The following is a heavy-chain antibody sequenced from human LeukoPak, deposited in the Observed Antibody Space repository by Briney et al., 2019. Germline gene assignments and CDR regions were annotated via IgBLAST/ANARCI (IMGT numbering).Heavy chain of an antibody. Sequence: SETLSLTCGLSGYPFSICRYWGWIRQPPGKGLEWIGSIYHSGSTYYNPSLKSRVTISVDTSKNQFSLNLRSVTAADTAVYYCARSISTAGIDYWGQGTLVTVSS. CDR1: GYPFSICRY. CDR3: ARSISTAGIDY. J-gene: IGHJ4*02. V-gene: IGHV4-38-2*01. D-gene: IGHD1-14*01. CDR2: IYHSGST.